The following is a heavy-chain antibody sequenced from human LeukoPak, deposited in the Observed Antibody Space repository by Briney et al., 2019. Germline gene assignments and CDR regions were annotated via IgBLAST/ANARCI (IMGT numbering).Heavy chain of an antibody. CDR2: INHSGST. CDR1: GGSFGGYY. D-gene: IGHD2-2*02. J-gene: IGHJ5*02. CDR3: ARGSVVVPAAIPPRVLHKNWFDP. Sequence: SETLSLTCAVYGGSFGGYYWSWIRQPPGKGLEWIGEINHSGSTNYNPSLKSRVTISVDTSKNQFSLKLSSVTAADTAVYYCARGSVVVPAAIPPRVLHKNWFDPWGQGTLVTVSS. V-gene: IGHV4-34*01.